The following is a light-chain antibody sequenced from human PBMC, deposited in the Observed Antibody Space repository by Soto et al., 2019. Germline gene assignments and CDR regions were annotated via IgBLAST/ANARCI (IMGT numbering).Light chain of an antibody. J-gene: IGLJ1*01. V-gene: IGLV2-14*01. CDR3: SSYTANNTRL. CDR1: SSDVGGYNY. Sequence: QSVLTQPASVSGTPGQAITISCTRTSSDVGGYNYVSWDQHRPGKAPQLIIYEVSYRPSGVSNRFSGSKSGNTASLTISGLQAEDEADYYCSSYTANNTRLFGTGTKVTVL. CDR2: EVS.